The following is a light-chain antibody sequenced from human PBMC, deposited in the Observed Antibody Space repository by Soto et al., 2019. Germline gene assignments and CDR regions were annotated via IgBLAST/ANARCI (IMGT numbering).Light chain of an antibody. J-gene: IGKJ2*01. CDR3: QQYGSSPPCDT. CDR1: QSVSSSY. Sequence: EIVLTQSPGTLSLSPGERATLSCRASQSVSSSYLAWYQQKPGQAPRLLIYGASSRATGIPDRFSGSGSGTDFTLTISRLELEDFAVYYCQQYGSSPPCDTFGHGTKLEIK. CDR2: GAS. V-gene: IGKV3-20*01.